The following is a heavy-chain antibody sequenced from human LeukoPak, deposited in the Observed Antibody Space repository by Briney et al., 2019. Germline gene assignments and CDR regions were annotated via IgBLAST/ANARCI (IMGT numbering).Heavy chain of an antibody. CDR2: ISYDAKNE. D-gene: IGHD5-24*01. Sequence: GGSLRLSCAASGFTFSSYWMSWVRQAPGKGLEWVAVISYDAKNEYYTDSVKGRFTISRDNAKNTVYLQMNSLKPEDTAVYYCAKQMAVDYFDYWGQGTLVTVSS. J-gene: IGHJ4*02. CDR1: GFTFSSYW. CDR3: AKQMAVDYFDY. V-gene: IGHV3-30*18.